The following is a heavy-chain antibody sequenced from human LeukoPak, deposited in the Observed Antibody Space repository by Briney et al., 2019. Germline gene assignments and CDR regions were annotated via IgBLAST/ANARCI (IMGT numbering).Heavy chain of an antibody. CDR1: GFTFSSYA. V-gene: IGHV3-23*01. CDR3: AKQYDFWSGPDY. Sequence: GGSLRLSCAASGFTFSSYAMNWVRQAPGKGLEWVSGISGSGGGTYYADSVKGRFTISRDNSKNTLYLQMNSLRVEDTAVYYCAKQYDFWSGPDYRGQGTLVTVSS. J-gene: IGHJ4*02. D-gene: IGHD3-3*01. CDR2: ISGSGGGT.